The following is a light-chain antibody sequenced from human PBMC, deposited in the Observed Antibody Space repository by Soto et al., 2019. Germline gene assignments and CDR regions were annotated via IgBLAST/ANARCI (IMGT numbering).Light chain of an antibody. Sequence: QSALTQPASVSGSPGQSITISCTGTSSDVGSYNLVSWYQQHPGKAPKLMIYDVSRRPSGVSNRFSGSKSGNTASLTISGLQAEDEADYYCCSYGGSSNVVFGGGTKLTVL. J-gene: IGLJ2*01. CDR2: DVS. CDR1: SSDVGSYNL. V-gene: IGLV2-23*02. CDR3: CSYGGSSNVV.